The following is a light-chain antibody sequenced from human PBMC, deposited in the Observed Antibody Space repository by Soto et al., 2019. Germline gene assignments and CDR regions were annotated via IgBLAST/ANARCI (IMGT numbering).Light chain of an antibody. CDR1: SSDVGEYNY. CDR3: ISYAGSNNVCPYV. CDR2: EVN. V-gene: IGLV2-8*01. Sequence: QSALTQPPSASGSPGQSVTISCTGTSSDVGEYNYVSWYQHHPGKAPKLMIYEVNKRPSGVPDRFSGSKSGNTASLTVSGLQAEDEADYYCISYAGSNNVCPYVFGTGTKVTVL. J-gene: IGLJ1*01.